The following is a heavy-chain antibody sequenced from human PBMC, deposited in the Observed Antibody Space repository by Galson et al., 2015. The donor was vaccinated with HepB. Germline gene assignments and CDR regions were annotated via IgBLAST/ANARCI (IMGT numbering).Heavy chain of an antibody. CDR1: GFTFSSYA. V-gene: IGHV3-23*01. CDR2: ISVGGGST. J-gene: IGHJ4*02. Sequence: SLRLSCAASGFTFSSYAMSWVRQAPGKGLEWVSGISVGGGSTYYADSVKGRFTISRDNSKNTLYLQINSLRAEDTAVYYCAKAVGAISLAFDYWGQGTLVTVSS. CDR3: AKAVGAISLAFDY. D-gene: IGHD1-26*01.